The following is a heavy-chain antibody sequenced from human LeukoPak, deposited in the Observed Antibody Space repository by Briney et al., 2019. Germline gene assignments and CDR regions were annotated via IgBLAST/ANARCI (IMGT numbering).Heavy chain of an antibody. D-gene: IGHD1-26*01. Sequence: PGGSLRLSCAASGFSFSNYAMSWVRQVPGKGLEWVSAISGRDDSTYYADSVKGRFTISRDNSKNTLYLQMNSLRAEDTAVYYCVGPWENYYYYGMDVWGQGTTVTVSS. CDR2: ISGRDDST. J-gene: IGHJ6*02. V-gene: IGHV3-23*01. CDR3: VGPWENYYYYGMDV. CDR1: GFSFSNYA.